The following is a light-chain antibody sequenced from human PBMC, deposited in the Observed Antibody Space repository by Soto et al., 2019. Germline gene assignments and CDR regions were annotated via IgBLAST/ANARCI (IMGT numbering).Light chain of an antibody. CDR2: LNSDGSH. CDR3: QTWGTGTLV. J-gene: IGLJ2*01. CDR1: SGHSSYA. V-gene: IGLV4-69*01. Sequence: QLVLTQSPSASASLGASVKLTCTLSSGHSSYAIAWHQQQPGKGPRYLMKLNSDGSHNKGDGIPDRFSGSSSGAERYLTISSLQSEDEADYYCQTWGTGTLVFGGGTKVTVL.